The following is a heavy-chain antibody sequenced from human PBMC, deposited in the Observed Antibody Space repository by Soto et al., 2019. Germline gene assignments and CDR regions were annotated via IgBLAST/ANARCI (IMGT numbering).Heavy chain of an antibody. J-gene: IGHJ4*02. Sequence: ASVKVSCKASGYSFTSYSISWVRQAPGQGPEWMGWISGHNGNTNHPQSLQGRVTMTTDTSRNTAYMELRSLRSDDTAVYYCARHRFNYYDDTVYYYFDYWGQGTLVTVSS. D-gene: IGHD3-22*01. CDR2: ISGHNGNT. CDR3: ARHRFNYYDDTVYYYFDY. CDR1: GYSFTSYS. V-gene: IGHV1-18*04.